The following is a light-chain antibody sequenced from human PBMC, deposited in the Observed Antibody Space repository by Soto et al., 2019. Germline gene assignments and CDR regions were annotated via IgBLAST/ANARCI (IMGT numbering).Light chain of an antibody. CDR2: GAS. CDR3: QHYDSLPTT. J-gene: IGKJ5*01. CDR1: QSVSSSY. Sequence: EIVLTQSPGTLALSPWERATLSCMASQSVSSSYLAWYQQKPGQPPRLLIYGASSRATGIPDRFSGSGSGTDFTLTISRLEPEDFAVFYCQHYDSLPTTFGQGTRLEIK. V-gene: IGKV3-20*01.